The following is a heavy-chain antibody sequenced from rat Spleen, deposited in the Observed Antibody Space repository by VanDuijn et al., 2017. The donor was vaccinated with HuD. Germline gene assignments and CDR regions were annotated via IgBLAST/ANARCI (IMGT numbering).Heavy chain of an antibody. D-gene: IGHD1-4*01. V-gene: IGHV5-25*01. CDR2: VSMGGTNT. CDR3: ARVGTRVSRFAY. CDR1: GFTFSNYY. J-gene: IGHJ3*01. Sequence: EVQLVESGGGLVQPGRSLKLSCAASGFTFSNYYMTWVRQAPTKGLEWVAYVSMGGTNTFYRDSVKDRFTISRDNAKSTLYLQMDSLRSEDTATYYCARVGTRVSRFAYWGQGTLVTVSS.